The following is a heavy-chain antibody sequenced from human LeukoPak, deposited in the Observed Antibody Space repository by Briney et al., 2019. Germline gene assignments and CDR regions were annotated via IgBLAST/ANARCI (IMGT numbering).Heavy chain of an antibody. J-gene: IGHJ5*01. D-gene: IGHD2-2*01. V-gene: IGHV3-23*01. CDR2: ISASGGTT. CDR3: AKEPREYCSSTSCPNWFDS. Sequence: GGSLRLSCAASGFTFNNYAMSWVRQAPGKGLEWVSAISASGGTTYYADSVKGRFTISRDNSENTLFLQMNSLRAEDTAVYYCAKEPREYCSSTSCPNWFDSWGQGALVTVSS. CDR1: GFTFNNYA.